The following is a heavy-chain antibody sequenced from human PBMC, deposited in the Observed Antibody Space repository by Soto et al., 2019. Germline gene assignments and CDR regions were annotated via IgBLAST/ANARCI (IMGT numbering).Heavy chain of an antibody. CDR3: ARGADSSSQEDFEYFQH. CDR1: GFTFSSYG. V-gene: IGHV3-33*01. J-gene: IGHJ1*01. CDR2: IWYDGSNK. D-gene: IGHD6-13*01. Sequence: GGSLRLSCAASGFTFSSYGMHWVRQAPGKGLEWVAVIWYDGSNKYYADSVKGRFTISRDNSKNTLYLQMNSLRAEDTAVYYCARGADSSSQEDFEYFQHWGQGTLVTVSS.